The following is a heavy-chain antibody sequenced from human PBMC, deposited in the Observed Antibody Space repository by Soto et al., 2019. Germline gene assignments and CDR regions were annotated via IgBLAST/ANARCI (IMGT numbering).Heavy chain of an antibody. CDR3: TSRVSTACYPPWGLQFFAR. V-gene: IGHV4-38-2*01. D-gene: IGHD2-2*01. J-gene: IGHJ4*02. Sequence: SETLSLTCAVSSFSISSGYYWCWVRQPPGKGLEWIGGIYHSGTTNYSPSLKSRVTISIDTSKNQFSLTLRSVTAADAAVYYCTSRVSTACYPPWGLQFFARWGQGSLVTVSS. CDR2: IYHSGTT. CDR1: SFSISSGYY.